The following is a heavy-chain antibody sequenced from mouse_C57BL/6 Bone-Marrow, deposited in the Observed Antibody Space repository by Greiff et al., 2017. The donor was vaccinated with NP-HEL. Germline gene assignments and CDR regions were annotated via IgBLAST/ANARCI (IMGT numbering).Heavy chain of an antibody. CDR1: GYSIISGYY. Sequence: DVKLQESGPGLVKPSQSLSLTCSVTGYSIISGYYWNWIRQFPGNKLEWMAYISYAGSNNYNPSLKNRISITRDISKNQFFLKLTSVTTEDTATYYCAREGGYYGSPFAYWGQGTLVTVSA. V-gene: IGHV3-6*01. CDR3: AREGGYYGSPFAY. J-gene: IGHJ3*01. D-gene: IGHD1-1*01. CDR2: ISYAGSN.